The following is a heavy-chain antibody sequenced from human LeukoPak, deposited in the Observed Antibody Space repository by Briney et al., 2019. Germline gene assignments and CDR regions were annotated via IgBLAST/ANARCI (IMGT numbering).Heavy chain of an antibody. J-gene: IGHJ4*02. V-gene: IGHV3-7*03. CDR2: IKLDGSEK. D-gene: IGHD3-3*01. Sequence: GGSLRLSCVASGFTFGKYWMSWVRQAPGKGLEWVANIKLDGSEKNYVDSVKGRFTISRDNTKNSLYLQMNSLRAGDTAVFYCARDQYDTWSRRGNFDSWGQGTLVTVSS. CDR3: ARDQYDTWSRRGNFDS. CDR1: GFTFGKYW.